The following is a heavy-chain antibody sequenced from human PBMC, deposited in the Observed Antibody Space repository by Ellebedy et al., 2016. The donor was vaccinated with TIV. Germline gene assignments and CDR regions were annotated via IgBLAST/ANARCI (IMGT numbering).Heavy chain of an antibody. J-gene: IGHJ6*02. CDR2: ISDSGHDT. Sequence: PGGSLRLSCAASGFTFTSYAMTWVRQAPGKGLEWVSGISDSGHDTYYADSVTGRSTVSRDNSKNTLYLQINSLRVEDTAVYYCAKHRRGGHNYRFLFYAMDVWGQGTTVTVS. CDR3: AKHRRGGHNYRFLFYAMDV. V-gene: IGHV3-23*01. CDR1: GFTFTSYA. D-gene: IGHD5-24*01.